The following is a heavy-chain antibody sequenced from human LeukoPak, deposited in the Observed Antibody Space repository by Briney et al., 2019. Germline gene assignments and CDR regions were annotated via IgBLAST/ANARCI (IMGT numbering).Heavy chain of an antibody. Sequence: PGGSLRLSCAASGFTFSSYGMHWVRQAPGKGLEWVAVIWYDGSNKYYADSVKGRFTISRDNSKNTLYLQMNSLRAEDTAVYYCARDRESKSVEDAFDIWGQGTMVTVSS. CDR1: GFTFSSYG. V-gene: IGHV3-33*01. CDR3: ARDRESKSVEDAFDI. J-gene: IGHJ3*02. CDR2: IWYDGSNK. D-gene: IGHD3-10*01.